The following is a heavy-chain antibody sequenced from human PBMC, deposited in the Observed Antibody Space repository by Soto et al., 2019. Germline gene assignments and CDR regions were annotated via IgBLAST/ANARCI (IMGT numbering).Heavy chain of an antibody. CDR2: IKPDGSVT. D-gene: IGHD3-16*01. Sequence: EVQLVESGGALVQPGGSLRLSCAASGFTFSAYYMTWVRQAPGKGLGWVANIKPDGSVTYYVDSLRGRFTISRDNARNSLYLQMDSLSVEDTAVYYCARDAMRGGDFGSWDQGTLVTVSS. CDR1: GFTFSAYY. CDR3: ARDAMRGGDFGS. V-gene: IGHV3-7*03. J-gene: IGHJ4*02.